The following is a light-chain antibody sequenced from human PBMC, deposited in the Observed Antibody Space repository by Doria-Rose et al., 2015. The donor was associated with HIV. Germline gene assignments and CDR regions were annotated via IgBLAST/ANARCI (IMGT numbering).Light chain of an antibody. CDR2: KAS. Sequence: TQSPSTLSASVGDRVTITCRASQSISSWLAWYQQEPGKAPKLLIYKASTLESGVPSRFSGSASGTDFTLTISSLQPDDFATYYCQQYNDYPRTFGQGTRLEVK. CDR1: QSISSW. CDR3: QQYNDYPRT. J-gene: IGKJ1*01. V-gene: IGKV1-5*03.